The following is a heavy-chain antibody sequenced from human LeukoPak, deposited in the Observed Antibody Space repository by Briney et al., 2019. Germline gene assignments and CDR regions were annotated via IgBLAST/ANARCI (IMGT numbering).Heavy chain of an antibody. J-gene: IGHJ6*02. Sequence: PSETLSLTCAVYGGSFSGYYWSLIRQPPGKGLEWIGEINHSGSTNYNPSLKSRVTISVDTSKNQFSLKLSSVTAADTAVYYCARTITKDVWGQGTTVTVSS. D-gene: IGHD5-12*01. CDR2: INHSGST. V-gene: IGHV4-34*01. CDR3: ARTITKDV. CDR1: GGSFSGYY.